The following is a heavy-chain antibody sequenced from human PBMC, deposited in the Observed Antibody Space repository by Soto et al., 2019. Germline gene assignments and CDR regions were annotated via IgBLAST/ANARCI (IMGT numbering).Heavy chain of an antibody. CDR1: GFTFSNAW. V-gene: IGHV3-15*01. D-gene: IGHD3-22*01. J-gene: IGHJ4*02. CDR2: IKSKTDGGTT. Sequence: EVQLVESGGGLIKPGGSLRLSCAVSGFTFSNAWITWVRQAPGKGLEWVGRIKSKTDGGTTDYAAPVKGRFTISGDDSKNTLYLQMNSLKTEDTAVYYCPTQYYYDSSGSLLNWGQGTLVTVSS. CDR3: PTQYYYDSSGSLLN.